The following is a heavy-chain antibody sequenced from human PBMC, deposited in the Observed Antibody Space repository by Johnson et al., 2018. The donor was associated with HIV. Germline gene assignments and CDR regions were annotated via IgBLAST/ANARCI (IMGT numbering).Heavy chain of an antibody. CDR1: GFTFSSYG. J-gene: IGHJ3*01. CDR2: TYYEGINK. CDR3: AKIMSKWSVEEDALDV. D-gene: IGHD2-15*01. V-gene: IGHV3-33*06. Sequence: QVQLVESGGGVVQPGRSLKLSCAASGFTFSSYGMHWVRQAPCKGLEWMALTYYEGINKYYADSVKGRFTISRDNTKNTLYLQMNSLRAEDTAVYYCAKIMSKWSVEEDALDVWGQGTMVTVSS.